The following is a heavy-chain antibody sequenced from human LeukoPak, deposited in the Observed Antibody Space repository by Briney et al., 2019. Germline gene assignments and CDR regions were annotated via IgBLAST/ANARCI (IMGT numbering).Heavy chain of an antibody. Sequence: GGSLRLSCEASGMTFRRHWTSWIRKAPGKGLEWVAKISKDGGGTGYVDSVKGRFTISRDNAKNSLYLQMNNLRAEDTAVYCCARSYCSGNDCYSDYYFDLWGRGTRVIVSS. CDR3: ARSYCSGNDCYSDYYFDL. V-gene: IGHV3-7*03. CDR1: GMTFRRHW. D-gene: IGHD2-15*01. CDR2: ISKDGGGT. J-gene: IGHJ2*01.